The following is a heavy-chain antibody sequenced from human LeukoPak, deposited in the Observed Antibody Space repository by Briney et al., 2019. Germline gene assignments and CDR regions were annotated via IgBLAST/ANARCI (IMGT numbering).Heavy chain of an antibody. J-gene: IGHJ6*02. CDR3: ARETVVVAATPIYYGMDV. D-gene: IGHD2-15*01. V-gene: IGHV3-23*01. CDR2: ISGSGGST. Sequence: GGSLRLSCAASGFTFSSYAMSWVRQAPGKGLEWVSAISGSGGSTYYADSVKGRFTISRDNAKNSLYLQMNSLRDEDTAVYYCARETVVVAATPIYYGMDVWGQGTTVTVSS. CDR1: GFTFSSYA.